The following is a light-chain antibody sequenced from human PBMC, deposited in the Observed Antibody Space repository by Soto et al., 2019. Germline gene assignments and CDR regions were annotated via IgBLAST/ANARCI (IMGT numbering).Light chain of an antibody. J-gene: IGKJ5*01. V-gene: IGKV3-20*01. CDR3: QQYGSSQIT. CDR1: QSVSSSY. Sequence: EIVLTQSPGTLSLSPGERATLSCRASQSVSSSYLAWYQQKPGQAPRLLIYGASSRATGIPDRFSGSGSGTHFTLTIIRLEPEDFAVYYCQQYGSSQITFGQGTRLEIK. CDR2: GAS.